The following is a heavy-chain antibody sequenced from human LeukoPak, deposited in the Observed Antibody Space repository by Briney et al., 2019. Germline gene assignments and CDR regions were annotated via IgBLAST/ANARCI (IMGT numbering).Heavy chain of an antibody. CDR2: INHSGST. CDR1: GGSFSGYY. CDR3: ARGGIAARQEY. Sequence: SETLSLTCAVYGGSFSGYYWSWIRQPPGKGLEWIGEINHSGSTNYNPSLKSRGTISVDTSKNQFSLKLSSVTAADTAVYYCARGGIAARQEYWGQGTLVTVSS. D-gene: IGHD6-6*01. V-gene: IGHV4-34*01. J-gene: IGHJ4*02.